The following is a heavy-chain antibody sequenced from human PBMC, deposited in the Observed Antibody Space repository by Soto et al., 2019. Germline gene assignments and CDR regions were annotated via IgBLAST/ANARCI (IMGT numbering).Heavy chain of an antibody. CDR3: ARAYMNSWYFDL. CDR1: GFTFSSYS. D-gene: IGHD1-20*01. Sequence: GGSLRLSCAASGFTFSSYSMNWVRQAPGKGLEWVSDISSSATTTSYANPVKGRFTISRDDAKSSLYLQMNSLRAEDTALYYCARAYMNSWYFDLWGRGTLVTVSS. CDR2: ISSSATTT. J-gene: IGHJ2*01. V-gene: IGHV3-48*01.